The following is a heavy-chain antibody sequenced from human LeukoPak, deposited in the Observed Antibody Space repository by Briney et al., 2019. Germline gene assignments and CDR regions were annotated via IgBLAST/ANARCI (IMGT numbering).Heavy chain of an antibody. V-gene: IGHV3-7*01. J-gene: IGHJ4*02. Sequence: GGSLRLSCAASGFTFSSYWMSWVRQAPGKGLEWVANIRQDGSERYYVVSVKGRFTISRDNAKNSLYLQMDSLRAEDTAVYYCARDLGKAAGYSSAFDYWGQGTLVTVSS. D-gene: IGHD6-19*01. CDR2: IRQDGSER. CDR1: GFTFSSYW. CDR3: ARDLGKAAGYSSAFDY.